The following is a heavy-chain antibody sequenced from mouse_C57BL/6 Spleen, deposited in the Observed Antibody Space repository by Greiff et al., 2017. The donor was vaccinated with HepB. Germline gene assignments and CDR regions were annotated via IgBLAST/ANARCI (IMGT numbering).Heavy chain of an antibody. Sequence: QVQLQQPGAELVMPGASVKLSCKASGYTFTSYWMHWVKQRPGQGLEWIGEIDPSDSYTNYNQKFKGKSTLTVDKSSSTAYMQLRSLTSEDSAVYYCARWSLYYFDYWGQGTTLTVSS. CDR1: GYTFTSYW. V-gene: IGHV1-69*01. CDR2: IDPSDSYT. J-gene: IGHJ2*01. D-gene: IGHD2-3*01. CDR3: ARWSLYYFDY.